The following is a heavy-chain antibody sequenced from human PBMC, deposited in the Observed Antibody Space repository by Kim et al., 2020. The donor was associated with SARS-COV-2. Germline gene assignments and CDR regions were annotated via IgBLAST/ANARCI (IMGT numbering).Heavy chain of an antibody. V-gene: IGHV5-51*01. CDR2: IYSDDSET. CDR1: GYSFTSYW. J-gene: IGHJ6*02. CDR3: ARPGTYGDSRMDV. D-gene: IGHD4-17*01. Sequence: GESLKISCKGSGYSFTSYWIGWVRQMPGKGLGWMGIIYSDDSETRYSPSFQGQVTITADKSIYTAYLQWNSLKASDTAMYYCARPGTYGDSRMDVWGQGT.